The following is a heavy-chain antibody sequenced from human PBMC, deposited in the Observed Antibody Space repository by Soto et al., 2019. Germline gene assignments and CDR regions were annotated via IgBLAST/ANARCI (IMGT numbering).Heavy chain of an antibody. J-gene: IGHJ6*02. CDR2: ISGSGGST. V-gene: IGHV3-23*01. CDR1: GFTFSSYA. CDR3: AKDQGYYDFWSGPASYGMDV. Sequence: EVQLLESGGGLVQPGGSLRLSCAASGFTFSSYAMSWVRQAPGKGLEWVSAISGSGGSTYYADSVKGRFTISRVNSKNTLYLQMNSLRAEDTAVYYCAKDQGYYDFWSGPASYGMDVWGQGTTVTVSS. D-gene: IGHD3-3*01.